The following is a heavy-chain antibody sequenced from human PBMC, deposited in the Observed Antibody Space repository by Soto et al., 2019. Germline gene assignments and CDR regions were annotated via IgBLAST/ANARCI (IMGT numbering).Heavy chain of an antibody. J-gene: IGHJ5*02. D-gene: IGHD3-22*01. CDR3: ARDSAMMGP. V-gene: IGHV3-7*05. Sequence: GGSLRLSCAASGLTFNNYWMTWVRQAPGKGLEWVANINKDGSEKYYLASVKGRFTISRDNAKNLVYLQMNGLRSEDTAVYYCARDSAMMGPWGQGTLVTVSS. CDR2: INKDGSEK. CDR1: GLTFNNYW.